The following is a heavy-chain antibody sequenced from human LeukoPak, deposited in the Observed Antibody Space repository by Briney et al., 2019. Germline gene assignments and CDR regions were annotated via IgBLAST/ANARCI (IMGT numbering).Heavy chain of an antibody. D-gene: IGHD6-19*01. V-gene: IGHV3-7*01. CDR1: GFTFSNYW. CDR3: ARLSTSVADQVK. CDR2: IGRDGSEE. J-gene: IGHJ4*02. Sequence: PGGSLRLSCAASGFTFSNYWMSWVRQAPGKGLEWVANIGRDGSEEYYVDSVKGRFTISRDNDKNSLYLQLNSLIVEDTAIYYWARLSTSVADQVKWGQGALITVSS.